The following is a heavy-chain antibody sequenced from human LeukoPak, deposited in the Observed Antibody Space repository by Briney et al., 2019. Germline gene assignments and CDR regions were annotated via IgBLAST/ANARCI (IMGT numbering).Heavy chain of an antibody. CDR2: IYSGGST. J-gene: IGHJ4*02. CDR3: ARTGGSYYPNYFDH. D-gene: IGHD1-26*01. CDR1: GFTVSSNY. Sequence: GGSLRLSCAASGFTVSSNYMSWVRKAPGKGLEWVSVIYSGGSTYYADSVKGRFTISRDNSKNTLYLQMNSLRAEDTAVYYCARTGGSYYPNYFDHRGQGTLVTVSS. V-gene: IGHV3-53*01.